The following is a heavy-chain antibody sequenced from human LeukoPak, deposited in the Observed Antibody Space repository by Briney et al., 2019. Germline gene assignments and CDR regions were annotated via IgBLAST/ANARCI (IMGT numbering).Heavy chain of an antibody. V-gene: IGHV3-30*02. Sequence: PGGSLRLSCAASGFTFSSYGMHWVRQAPGKGLEWVAFIRYDGSNKYYAYSVKCRFTISRDNSKNTLYLQMNSLRAEDTAVYYCAKGILRYGDYPNWGQGTLVTVSS. CDR2: IRYDGSNK. J-gene: IGHJ4*02. CDR1: GFTFSSYG. D-gene: IGHD4-17*01. CDR3: AKGILRYGDYPN.